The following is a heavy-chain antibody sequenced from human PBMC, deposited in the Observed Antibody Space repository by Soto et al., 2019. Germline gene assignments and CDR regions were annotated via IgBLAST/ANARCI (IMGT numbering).Heavy chain of an antibody. CDR3: AKDSSTMVRGVSPGN. D-gene: IGHD3-10*01. V-gene: IGHV3-23*01. J-gene: IGHJ4*02. CDR1: GFTFSSYA. Sequence: EVQLLESGGGLVQPGGSLRLSCAASGFTFSSYAMSWVRQAPGKGLEGVSAITGSGGRTYYADAGKGRCTISRDNSKNTLYLQMNSLRAEDTAVYYCAKDSSTMVRGVSPGNWGQGTLVTVSS. CDR2: ITGSGGRT.